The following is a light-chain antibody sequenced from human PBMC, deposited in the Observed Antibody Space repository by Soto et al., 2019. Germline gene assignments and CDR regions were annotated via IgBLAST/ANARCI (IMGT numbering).Light chain of an antibody. CDR1: QSVSSSY. Sequence: EIVLTQSPGTLSLSPGERATLSCRASQSVSSSYLAWYQQKPGQAPRLLIYGASSRATGIPDRFSGSGSGTDFTLTISRLEPEDFAVYYCQQYDRPVYTFGQGTKLEIK. CDR3: QQYDRPVYT. CDR2: GAS. J-gene: IGKJ2*01. V-gene: IGKV3-20*01.